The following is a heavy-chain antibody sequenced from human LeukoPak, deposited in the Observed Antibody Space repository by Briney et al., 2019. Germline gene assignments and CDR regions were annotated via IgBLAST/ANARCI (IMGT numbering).Heavy chain of an antibody. D-gene: IGHD2-15*01. J-gene: IGHJ4*02. V-gene: IGHV6-1*01. CDR1: GDSVSSNSAA. CDR2: TYYRSKWFN. CDR3: ARDNGISARYYFDY. Sequence: TSQTLSLTCAISGDSVSSNSAAWNWIRQSPSRGLEWLGRTYYRSKWFNDYAVSVKSRITISPDTSKNQFSLQLNSVTPGDTAVYYCARDNGISARYYFDYWGQGTPVTVSS.